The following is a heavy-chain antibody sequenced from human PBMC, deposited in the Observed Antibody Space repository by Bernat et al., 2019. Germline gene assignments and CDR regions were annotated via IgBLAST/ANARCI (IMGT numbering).Heavy chain of an antibody. CDR1: GFTFESFA. D-gene: IGHD1-26*01. V-gene: IGHV3-7*01. Sequence: VQVVESGGGVAQPGRSLRLSCAASGFTFESFAMSWVRQAPGQGLEWVADISTNGRQEFYADSLKGRFTISRDNARDLVFLQMTGLRVEDTAFYYCVRDGFGTYWSLDSWGQGTLVTVSS. CDR2: ISTNGRQE. CDR3: VRDGFGTYWSLDS. J-gene: IGHJ4*02.